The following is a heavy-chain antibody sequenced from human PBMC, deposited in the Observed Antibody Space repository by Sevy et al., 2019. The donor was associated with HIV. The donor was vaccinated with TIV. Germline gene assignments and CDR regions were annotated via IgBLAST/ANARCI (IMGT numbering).Heavy chain of an antibody. CDR2: ISYDGSNE. V-gene: IGHV3-30-3*01. J-gene: IGHJ4*02. CDR1: GFTFSTHA. D-gene: IGHD6-19*01. Sequence: GGSLRLSCAASGFTFSTHAMHWVRQAPGKGLEWVALISYDGSNEYYADSVKGRFTISRDISKNTLYLQMNSLGAEETAVYFCARDAGYSTGWYAGYWGQGTLVTVSS. CDR3: ARDAGYSTGWYAGY.